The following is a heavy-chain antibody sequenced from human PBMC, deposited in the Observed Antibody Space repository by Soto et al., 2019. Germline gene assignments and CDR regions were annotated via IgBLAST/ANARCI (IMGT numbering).Heavy chain of an antibody. J-gene: IGHJ6*02. CDR1: GGTFSSYA. D-gene: IGHD2-15*01. CDR3: ARPHCSGGSCYSDFYYYGMDV. CDR2: IIPIFGTA. V-gene: IGHV1-69*01. Sequence: QVQLVQSGAEVKKPGSSVKVSCKASGGTFSSYAISWVRQAPGQGLEWMGGIIPIFGTANYAQKFQGRVTITADESTSTAFMELRSLRSEDTAVYYCARPHCSGGSCYSDFYYYGMDVWGQGTTVTVSS.